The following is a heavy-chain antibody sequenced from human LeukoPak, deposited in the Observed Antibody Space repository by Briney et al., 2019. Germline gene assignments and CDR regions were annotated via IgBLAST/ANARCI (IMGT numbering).Heavy chain of an antibody. V-gene: IGHV3-15*01. CDR2: IKSKTDGGTT. J-gene: IGHJ4*02. Sequence: GGSLRLSCAASGFTFTNAWMRWVRQAPGKGLEWVGRIKSKTDGGTTDYAAPVKGRFTISRDNSKNTLYLQMNSLRAEDTAVYYCARDYRAYDILSLLGYWGQGTLVTVSS. CDR1: GFTFTNAW. CDR3: ARDYRAYDILSLLGY. D-gene: IGHD3-9*01.